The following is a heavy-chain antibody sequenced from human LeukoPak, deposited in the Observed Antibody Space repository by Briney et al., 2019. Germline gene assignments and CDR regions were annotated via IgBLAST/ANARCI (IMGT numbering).Heavy chain of an antibody. V-gene: IGHV4-59*08. D-gene: IGHD2/OR15-2a*01. J-gene: IGHJ4*02. CDR1: GGSISSYY. CDR3: AGHHPRNTVDF. CDR2: ISDIGSI. Sequence: SETLSLTCTASGGSISSYYWSWIRQAPGKGLEWIAYISDIGSINYNPALKSRVTISLDTSKNQFSLKLSSVTAADTAVYYCAGHHPRNTVDFWGQGTLVTVSS.